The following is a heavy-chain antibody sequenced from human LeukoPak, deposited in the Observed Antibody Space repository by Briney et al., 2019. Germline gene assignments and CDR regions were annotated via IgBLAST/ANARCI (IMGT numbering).Heavy chain of an antibody. D-gene: IGHD3-22*01. J-gene: IGHJ4*02. CDR3: ARGDYYDSSGYSDFDY. V-gene: IGHV4-34*01. Sequence: RASETLSLTCAVYGGSFSGYYWSWIRQLPGKGLEWIGEINHSGSTNYNPSLKSRVTISVDTSKNQFSLKLSSVTAADTAVYYCARGDYYDSSGYSDFDYWGQGTLVTVSS. CDR2: INHSGST. CDR1: GGSFSGYY.